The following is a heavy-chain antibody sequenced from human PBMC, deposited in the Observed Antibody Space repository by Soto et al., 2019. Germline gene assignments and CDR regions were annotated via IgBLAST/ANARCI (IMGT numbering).Heavy chain of an antibody. J-gene: IGHJ4*02. CDR3: ARVSGGRYSGYGTLDY. Sequence: QVQLVESGGGVVQPGRSLRLSCAASGFTFSSYAMHWVRQAPGKGLEWVAVISYDGSNKYYADSVKVSFTISRDNSKNTMYLQMNSLRAEDTAVYYCARVSGGRYSGYGTLDYWGQGTLVTVSS. V-gene: IGHV3-30-3*01. D-gene: IGHD5-12*01. CDR1: GFTFSSYA. CDR2: ISYDGSNK.